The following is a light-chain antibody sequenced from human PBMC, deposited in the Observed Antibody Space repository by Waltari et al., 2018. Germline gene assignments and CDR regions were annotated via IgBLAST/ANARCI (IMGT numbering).Light chain of an antibody. CDR1: QSVTTSS. J-gene: IGKJ1*01. Sequence: EIVLTQYPGTLSLSPGERATLACRASQSVTTSSLAWYQQKPGQAPRLLIYGASSSATDIPDRFGGSGSGRDFTLTISRLEPEDFAVYYCQQYGSSTWTFGQGTKVEVK. CDR2: GAS. V-gene: IGKV3-20*01. CDR3: QQYGSSTWT.